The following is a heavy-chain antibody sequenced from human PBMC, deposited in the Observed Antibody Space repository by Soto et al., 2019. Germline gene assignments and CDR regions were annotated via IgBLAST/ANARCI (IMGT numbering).Heavy chain of an antibody. J-gene: IGHJ6*02. V-gene: IGHV5-51*01. CDR2: IYPGDSDT. CDR3: ARTAAAGKYYYGMDV. D-gene: IGHD6-13*01. Sequence: PGESLKISCMGSGYKVSTWHNFTSYWIAWVRQMPGEGLEWMGIIYPGDSDTRYSPSFQGQVTISADKSISTAYLQWSSLKAPDTAMYYCARTAAAGKYYYGMDVWGQGTTVTVSS. CDR1: GYKVSTWHNFTSYW.